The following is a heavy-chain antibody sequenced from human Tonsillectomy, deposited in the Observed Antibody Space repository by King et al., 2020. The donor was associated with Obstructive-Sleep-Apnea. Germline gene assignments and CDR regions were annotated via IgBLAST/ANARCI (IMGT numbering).Heavy chain of an antibody. CDR3: ARPSLGCSSTSCYASAFDI. V-gene: IGHV5-51*01. Sequence: EFQLVQSGAEVKKPGESLKISCKGSGYSFTSYWIGWVRQMPGKGLEWMWIIYPGDSDTRYSPSFQGQVTISADNSISTAYLQWGSLKASDTAMYYCARPSLGCSSTSCYASAFDIWGQGTMVTVSS. J-gene: IGHJ3*02. CDR1: GYSFTSYW. CDR2: IYPGDSDT. D-gene: IGHD2-2*01.